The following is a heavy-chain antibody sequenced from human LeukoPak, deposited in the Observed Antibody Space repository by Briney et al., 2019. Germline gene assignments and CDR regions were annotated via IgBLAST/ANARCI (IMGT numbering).Heavy chain of an antibody. D-gene: IGHD6-6*01. Sequence: PGGSLRLSCAASGFTFSSYSMNWVRQAPGKGLEWVSSISSSSSYIYYADSVKGRFTIFRDNSKNTLYLQMNSLRAEDTAVYYCARDGGLAPYSSSTPFDYWGQGTLVTVSS. CDR1: GFTFSSYS. CDR2: ISSSSSYI. J-gene: IGHJ4*02. V-gene: IGHV3-21*01. CDR3: ARDGGLAPYSSSTPFDY.